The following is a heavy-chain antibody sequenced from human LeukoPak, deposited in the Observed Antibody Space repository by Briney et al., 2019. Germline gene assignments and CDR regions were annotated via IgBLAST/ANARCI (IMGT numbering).Heavy chain of an antibody. D-gene: IGHD3-22*01. J-gene: IGHJ4*02. V-gene: IGHV1-46*01. Sequence: GASVKVSCKASGYTFTSYYMHWVRQAPGQGLEWMGIINPSGGSTSYAQKFQGRVTITRDTSTSTVYMELSSLRSEDTAVYYCAREAGDSSGYYYSVEYWGQGTLVTVSS. CDR1: GYTFTSYY. CDR2: INPSGGST. CDR3: AREAGDSSGYYYSVEY.